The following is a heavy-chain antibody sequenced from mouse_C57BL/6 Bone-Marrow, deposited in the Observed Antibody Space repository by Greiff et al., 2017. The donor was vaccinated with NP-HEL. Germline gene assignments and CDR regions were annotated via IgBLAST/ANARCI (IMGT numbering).Heavy chain of an antibody. J-gene: IGHJ1*03. Sequence: QVQLKESGPELVKPGASVKISCKASGYAFSSSWMNWVKQRPGKGLEWIGRIYPGDGDTNYNGKFKGKATLTADKSYSTAYMQLSSLTSEDSAVYFCARRTTFDVWGTGTTVTVSS. D-gene: IGHD2-13*01. V-gene: IGHV1-82*01. CDR1: GYAFSSSW. CDR3: ARRTTFDV. CDR2: IYPGDGDT.